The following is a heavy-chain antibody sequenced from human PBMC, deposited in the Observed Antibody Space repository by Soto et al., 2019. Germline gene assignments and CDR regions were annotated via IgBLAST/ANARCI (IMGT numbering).Heavy chain of an antibody. CDR3: TTDSYSSIIVVRFDY. Sequence: PGGSLRLSCAASGFTFSNAWINWVRQAPGKGLEWVGRIKSKTDGGTPDYTAPVKGRFAISRDDSKNKEYLQMKSLKTEDTGIYYCTTDSYSSIIVVRFDYWGHGTLVTVSS. D-gene: IGHD3-22*01. CDR2: IKSKTDGGTP. V-gene: IGHV3-15*07. CDR1: GFTFSNAW. J-gene: IGHJ4*01.